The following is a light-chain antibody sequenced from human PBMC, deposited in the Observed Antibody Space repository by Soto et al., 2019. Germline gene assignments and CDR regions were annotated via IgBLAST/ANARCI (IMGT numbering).Light chain of an antibody. V-gene: IGKV3-20*01. CDR3: QQYGGSPRT. J-gene: IGKJ1*01. CDR2: GAS. Sequence: TVLTPSRRKLSLSPGESATLYCKSSQSVSSSYLAWYQQKPGQAPRLLIYGASSRATGIPDRFSGSGSGTDFTLTISRPEPEDFAVYYCQQYGGSPRTFGQGTKVDI. CDR1: QSVSSSY.